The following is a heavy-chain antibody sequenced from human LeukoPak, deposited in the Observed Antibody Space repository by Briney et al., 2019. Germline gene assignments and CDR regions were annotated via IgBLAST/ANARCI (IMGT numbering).Heavy chain of an antibody. CDR3: AKEEDYYGSGFAGFDI. D-gene: IGHD3-10*01. J-gene: IGHJ3*02. Sequence: GGSLRLSCAPSGFTFCRLAVSWVPEAPGKGRECVTAFSGSGGSTYYADAVKGRFTISRDNSKNTLYLQMNSLRAEDTAVYYCAKEEDYYGSGFAGFDIWGQGTMVTVSS. CDR1: GFTFCRLA. CDR2: FSGSGGST. V-gene: IGHV3-23*01.